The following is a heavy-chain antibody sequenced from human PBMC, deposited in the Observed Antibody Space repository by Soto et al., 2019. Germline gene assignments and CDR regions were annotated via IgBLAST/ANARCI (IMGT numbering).Heavy chain of an antibody. CDR1: GFSLSTSGVG. CDR3: ARTYDILTGIDY. J-gene: IGHJ4*02. CDR2: IYWDDDK. V-gene: IGHV2-5*02. Sequence: QITLKESGPTLVKPTQTLTLTCTFSGFSLSTSGVGVGWIRQPPGKALEWLALIYWDDDKRYSPSLKSRLTIPKDTSKNQVVLTMTNMDPVDTATYYCARTYDILTGIDYWGQGTLVTVSS. D-gene: IGHD3-9*01.